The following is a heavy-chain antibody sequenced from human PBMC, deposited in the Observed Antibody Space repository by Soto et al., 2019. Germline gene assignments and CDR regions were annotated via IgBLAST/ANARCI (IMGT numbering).Heavy chain of an antibody. Sequence: QVQLVQSGGEVKRPGASVKVSCKTSGYTYPNYGITWVRQAPGQPLEWLGWISLYSDGTNYAQKFQGRVSMTTDTSTTKAYMELRCLRSDDTAVYYCARVVPGAEAWFGPWGQGTLVTVSS. CDR1: GYTYPNYG. D-gene: IGHD2-2*01. CDR2: ISLYSDGT. CDR3: ARVVPGAEAWFGP. V-gene: IGHV1-18*01. J-gene: IGHJ5*02.